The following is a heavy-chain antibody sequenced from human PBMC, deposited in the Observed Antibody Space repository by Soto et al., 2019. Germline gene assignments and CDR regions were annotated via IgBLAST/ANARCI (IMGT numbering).Heavy chain of an antibody. CDR2: IIPMFGTA. CDR1: GGTFSNYA. D-gene: IGHD3-9*01. J-gene: IGHJ4*02. Sequence: QVQLVQSGAEVKKPGSSVKVSCKASGGTFSNYAISWVRQAPGQGLEWMGGIIPMFGTANYAQKFQGRVMISADESTSTAYMELSSLRSEDTAVYYCARDLNGGRYQFDYWGQGTLFTVSS. V-gene: IGHV1-69*12. CDR3: ARDLNGGRYQFDY.